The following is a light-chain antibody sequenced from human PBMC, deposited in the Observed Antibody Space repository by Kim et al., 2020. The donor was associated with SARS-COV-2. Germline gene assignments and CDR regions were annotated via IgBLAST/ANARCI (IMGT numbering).Light chain of an antibody. Sequence: SYELTQPPSVSVSPGQTASITCSGDKLGDNYACWYQQKPGQSPVLVIYQDSKRPSGIPERFSGSNSGNTATLTISGTQPMDEADFYCQAWDSNTGVFGGGTQLTVL. J-gene: IGLJ3*02. CDR1: KLGDNY. CDR3: QAWDSNTGV. CDR2: QDS. V-gene: IGLV3-1*01.